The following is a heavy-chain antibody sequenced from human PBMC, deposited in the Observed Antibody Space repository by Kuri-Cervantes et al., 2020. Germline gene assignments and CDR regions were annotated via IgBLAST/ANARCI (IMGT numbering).Heavy chain of an antibody. CDR2: ISGSGGST. V-gene: IGHV3-23*01. Sequence: GESLKISCAASGFTFSSYAMSWVRQAPGKGLEWVSAISGSGGSTYYADSVKGRFTISRDNSKNTLYLQMNSLRAEDTAVYYCARDQGDEGSTTYYYYGMDVWGQGTTVTVSS. CDR3: ARDQGDEGSTTYYYYGMDV. D-gene: IGHD6-13*01. J-gene: IGHJ6*02. CDR1: GFTFSSYA.